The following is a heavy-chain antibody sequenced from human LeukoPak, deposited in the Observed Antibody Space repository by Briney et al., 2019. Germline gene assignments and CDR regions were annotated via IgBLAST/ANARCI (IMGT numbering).Heavy chain of an antibody. CDR2: IYYSGST. CDR3: ARPYYYDSIDI. Sequence: PSETLSLTCTVSGGSISSSSYYWGWIRQPPGKGLERIGSIYYSGSTYYNPSLKSRVTISVDTSKNQFSLKLSSVTAADTAVYYCARPYYYDSIDIWGQGTMVTVSS. D-gene: IGHD3-22*01. CDR1: GGSISSSSYY. J-gene: IGHJ3*02. V-gene: IGHV4-39*01.